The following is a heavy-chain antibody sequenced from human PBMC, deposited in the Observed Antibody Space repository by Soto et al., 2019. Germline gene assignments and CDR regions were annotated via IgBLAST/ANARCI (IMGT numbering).Heavy chain of an antibody. Sequence: SETLSLTCAVYGGSFSGYYWSWIRQPPGKGLEWIGEINHSGSTNYNPSLKSRDTISVDTSKNQFSLKLSSVTAADTAVYYCARSPSCTNGVCYFEYFQHWGQGTLFTVSS. CDR3: ARSPSCTNGVCYFEYFQH. CDR2: INHSGST. D-gene: IGHD2-8*01. V-gene: IGHV4-34*01. J-gene: IGHJ1*01. CDR1: GGSFSGYY.